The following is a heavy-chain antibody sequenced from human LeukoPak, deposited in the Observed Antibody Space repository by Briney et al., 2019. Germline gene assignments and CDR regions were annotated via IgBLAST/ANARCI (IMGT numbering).Heavy chain of an antibody. CDR1: GFTFSSYA. V-gene: IGHV3-30*14. CDR3: ARDFASLLPN. J-gene: IGHJ4*02. Sequence: PGRSLRLSCAASGFTFSSYAMHWVRQAPGKGLEWVAVISYDGSNKYYADSVKGRFTISRDNSKNTLYLQMNSLRAEDTAVYYCARDFASLLPNWGQGTLVTVSS. CDR2: ISYDGSNK. D-gene: IGHD3-3*01.